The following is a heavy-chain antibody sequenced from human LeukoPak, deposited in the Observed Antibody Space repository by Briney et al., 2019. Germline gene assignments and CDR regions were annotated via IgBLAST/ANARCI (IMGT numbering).Heavy chain of an antibody. D-gene: IGHD3-22*01. CDR3: ARVPRLYYYDSSGYYLWFDP. Sequence: VASVKVSCKASGYTFTSYAMNWVRQAPGQGLEWMGWINTNTGNPTYAQGFTGRFVFSLDTSVCTAYLQISSLKAEDTAVYYCARVPRLYYYDSSGYYLWFDPWGQGTLVTVSS. CDR1: GYTFTSYA. CDR2: INTNTGNP. V-gene: IGHV7-4-1*02. J-gene: IGHJ5*02.